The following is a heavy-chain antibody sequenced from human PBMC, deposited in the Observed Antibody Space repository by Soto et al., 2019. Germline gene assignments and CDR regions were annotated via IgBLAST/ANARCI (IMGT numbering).Heavy chain of an antibody. CDR1: GYTFTSYY. J-gene: IGHJ6*02. V-gene: IGHV1-46*01. Sequence: ASVKVSCKASGYTFTSYYMHWVRQAPRQGLEWMGIINPSGGSTTYAQKFQGRVTMTRDTSTSTVYMELSSLRSEDTAVYYCARGGLYYYYGMDVWGQGTTVTVS. CDR2: INPSGGST. D-gene: IGHD5-12*01. CDR3: ARGGLYYYYGMDV.